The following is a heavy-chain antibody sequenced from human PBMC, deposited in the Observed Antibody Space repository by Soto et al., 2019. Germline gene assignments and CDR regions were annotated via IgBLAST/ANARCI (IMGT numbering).Heavy chain of an antibody. J-gene: IGHJ6*02. CDR3: AREAPDYNLSPGMDV. CDR2: ISYDGSNK. V-gene: IGHV3-30-3*01. D-gene: IGHD4-4*01. CDR1: GFTFSSYA. Sequence: QVQVVESGGGVVQPGRSLRLSCAASGFTFSSYAMHWVRQAPGKGLEWVAVISYDGSNKYYADSVKGRFTISRDNSKNTLYLQMNSLRAEDMAVYYCAREAPDYNLSPGMDVWGQGTTGTVSS.